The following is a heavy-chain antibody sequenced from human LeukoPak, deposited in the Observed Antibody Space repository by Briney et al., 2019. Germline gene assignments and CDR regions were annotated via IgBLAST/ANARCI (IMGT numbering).Heavy chain of an antibody. V-gene: IGHV4-39*01. CDR3: VAAPFTSLVWMAHIDN. D-gene: IGHD3-10*01. J-gene: IGHJ4*02. CDR1: GGSVYSSTYY. CDR2: IYYSGST. Sequence: SETLSLTCSVSGGSVYSSTYYWGWIRQPPGKGLEWIGTIYYSGSTYYNPSLKSRVTISVDTSKNQFSLKLNSGTAADTAVYYCVAAPFTSLVWMAHIDNWGQGTLVTVSS.